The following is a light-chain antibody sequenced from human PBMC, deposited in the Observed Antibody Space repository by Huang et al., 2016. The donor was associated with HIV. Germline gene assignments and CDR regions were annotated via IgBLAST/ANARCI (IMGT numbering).Light chain of an antibody. V-gene: IGKV1-39*01. CDR1: QSINKY. CDR2: GEA. CDR3: QQSYKAPRT. J-gene: IGKJ2*01. Sequence: DIQMTQSPSSLSASVGDRVIISCLASQSINKYLNCNQQMPGKAPKLLIYGEANLQRGVSSRFSGSVSVTDFTLTIGSLQPEDAATYYCQQSYKAPRTFGQGTLLEI.